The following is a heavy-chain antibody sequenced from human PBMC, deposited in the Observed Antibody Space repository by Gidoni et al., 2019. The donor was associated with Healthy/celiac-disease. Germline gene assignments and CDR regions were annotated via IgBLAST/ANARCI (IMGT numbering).Heavy chain of an antibody. V-gene: IGHV3-33*01. CDR1: GFTFSSYG. CDR2: IWYDGSNK. CDR3: ARVGSSGWNPLTPVLY. J-gene: IGHJ4*02. D-gene: IGHD6-19*01. Sequence: QVQLVESGGGVVQPGRSLRLSCAASGFTFSSYGMHWVRQAPGKGLEWVAVIWYDGSNKYYADSVKGRFTISRDNSKNTLYLQMNSLRAEDTAVYYCARVGSSGWNPLTPVLYWGQGTLLTVSS.